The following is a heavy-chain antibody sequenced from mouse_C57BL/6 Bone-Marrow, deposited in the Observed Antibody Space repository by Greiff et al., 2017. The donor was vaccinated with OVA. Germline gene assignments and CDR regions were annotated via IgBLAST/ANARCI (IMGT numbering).Heavy chain of an antibody. J-gene: IGHJ4*01. V-gene: IGHV1-76*01. CDR1: GYTFTDYY. Sequence: VKLVESGAELVRPGASVKLSCKASGYTFTDYYINWVKQRPGQGLGWIARIYPGGGNTYSNEKFKGKATLTAEKSSSTAYMQLSSLTSEDSAVYCWARGEPTWMDYWGQGTSVTVSS. CDR2: IYPGGGNT. CDR3: ARGEPTWMDY.